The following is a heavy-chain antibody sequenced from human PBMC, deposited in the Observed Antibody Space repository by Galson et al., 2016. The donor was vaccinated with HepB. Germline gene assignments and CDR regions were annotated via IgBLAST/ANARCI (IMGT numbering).Heavy chain of an antibody. D-gene: IGHD3-3*01. J-gene: IGHJ5*02. V-gene: IGHV4-31*03. CDR1: GGSISSGTTY. CDR3: ARGTTTTFGVVTHYNWFDA. Sequence: TLSLTCSVSGGSISSGTTYWSWIRQHPEKGLEWIGAIFDSGSAYYNPSLRSRVIISADTSKNQFSLKLSSFTAADTAVYYCARGTTTTFGVVTHYNWFDAWGQGTLVTISS. CDR2: IFDSGSA.